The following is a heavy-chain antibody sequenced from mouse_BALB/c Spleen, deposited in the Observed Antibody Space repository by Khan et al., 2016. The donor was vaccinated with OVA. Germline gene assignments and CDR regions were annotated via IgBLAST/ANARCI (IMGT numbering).Heavy chain of an antibody. Sequence: QVQLQQPGAELVRPGSSMKISCKASGYAFSNYWMNWVKLGPGQGLEWIGQIYPGDGNTNYNGTFKDKATLTADKSSRTAYMQLSSLTSEDSAVYFCARSGYDVFAYWGQGTLVTVSA. J-gene: IGHJ3*01. CDR3: ARSGYDVFAY. CDR1: GYAFSNYW. D-gene: IGHD2-14*01. CDR2: IYPGDGNT. V-gene: IGHV1-80*01.